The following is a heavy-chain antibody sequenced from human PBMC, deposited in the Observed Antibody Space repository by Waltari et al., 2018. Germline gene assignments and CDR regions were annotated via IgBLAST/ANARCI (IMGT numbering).Heavy chain of an antibody. Sequence: EVQLLESGGGLVQPGGSLRLYCAASGFTFSTYVMNWVRQAPGKGLEWVSSISDGGGIINYADSVKGRFTISRDNSKNTLYLQMNSLRADDTAVYYCARGSGVDSWGQGTLVTISS. CDR1: GFTFSTYV. CDR3: ARGSGVDS. CDR2: ISDGGGII. V-gene: IGHV3-23*01. D-gene: IGHD7-27*01. J-gene: IGHJ4*02.